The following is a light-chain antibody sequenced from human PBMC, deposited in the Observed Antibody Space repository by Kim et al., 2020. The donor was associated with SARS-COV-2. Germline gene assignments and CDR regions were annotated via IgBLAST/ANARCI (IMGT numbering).Light chain of an antibody. J-gene: IGLJ3*02. CDR1: SSDVGSFNL. V-gene: IGLV2-23*02. CDR2: EVS. Sequence: QSALTQPASVSGSPGQSITISCTGTSSDVGSFNLVSWYQQHPGKAPKLIIYEVSKRPSGVSNRFSGSKSGNTASLTISGLQTQDEAEYYCCSYAGSSTFFNWVFGGGTKLTVL. CDR3: CSYAGSSTFFNWV.